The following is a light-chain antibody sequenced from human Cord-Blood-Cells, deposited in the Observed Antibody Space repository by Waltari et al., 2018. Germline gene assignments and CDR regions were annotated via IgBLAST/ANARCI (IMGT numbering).Light chain of an antibody. CDR1: QSVSSSY. Sequence: EIVLTQSPGTLSLSPGERATPSCRASQSVSSSYLAWYQQNAVKAPRLLIDGASSRATGIPDRFSCSGSGTDFTLTISRLEPEDFAVYYCQQYGSSPTWTFGQGTKVEIK. CDR2: GAS. J-gene: IGKJ1*01. CDR3: QQYGSSPTWT. V-gene: IGKV3-20*01.